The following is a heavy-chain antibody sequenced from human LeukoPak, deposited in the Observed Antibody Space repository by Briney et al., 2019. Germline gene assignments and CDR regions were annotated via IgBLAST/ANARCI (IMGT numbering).Heavy chain of an antibody. CDR1: GFTFSSYA. CDR3: ARDQGYCSSTSCYTSYYFDY. V-gene: IGHV3-30*01. CDR2: ISYDGSNK. Sequence: PGRSLRLSCAASGFTFSSYAMHWVRQAPGKGLEWVAVISYDGSNKYYADSVKGRFTISRDNSKNTLYLQMNSLRAEDTAVYYCARDQGYCSSTSCYTSYYFDYWGQGTLVTVSS. D-gene: IGHD2-2*02. J-gene: IGHJ4*02.